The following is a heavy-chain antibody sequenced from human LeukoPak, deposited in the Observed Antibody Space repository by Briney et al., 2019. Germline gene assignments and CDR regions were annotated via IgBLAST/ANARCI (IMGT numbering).Heavy chain of an antibody. Sequence: GGSLRLSCAASGFTFSSYVMSWVRQAPGKGLEWVSTISGSGGSTYYADSVKGRFTISRDSSKNTLYLQMNSLRAGDTAVYYCTAPTYYYDSSGYPYYFDYWGQGTLVTVSS. CDR1: GFTFSSYV. D-gene: IGHD3-22*01. CDR2: ISGSGGST. CDR3: TAPTYYYDSSGYPYYFDY. V-gene: IGHV3-23*01. J-gene: IGHJ4*02.